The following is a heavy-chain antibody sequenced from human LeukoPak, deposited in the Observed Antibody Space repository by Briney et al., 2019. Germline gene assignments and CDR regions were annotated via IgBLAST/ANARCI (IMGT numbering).Heavy chain of an antibody. V-gene: IGHV1-18*01. CDR2: ISAYNGNT. CDR3: ANSGGEEDDAFDI. Sequence: ASVKVSCKASGGTFSSYAISWLRQAPGQGLEWMGWISAYNGNTNYAQKLQGRVTMTTDTSTSTAYMELRSLRSDDTPVYYCANSGGEEDDAFDIWGQGTMVTVSS. J-gene: IGHJ3*02. CDR1: GGTFSSYA. D-gene: IGHD2-15*01.